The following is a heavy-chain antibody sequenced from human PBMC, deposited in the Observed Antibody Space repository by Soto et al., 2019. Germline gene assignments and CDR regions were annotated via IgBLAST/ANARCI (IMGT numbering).Heavy chain of an antibody. J-gene: IGHJ5*02. CDR3: ARDQLEGKWFDP. CDR1: GGSISSGGYS. D-gene: IGHD1-1*01. V-gene: IGHV4-30-2*06. Sequence: QLQLQESGSGLMKPSQTLSLTCAVSGGSISSGGYSWNWIRQSPGKGLEWIGYIYHSGYTLYNPSLKRRVTISVDKSKNKSSLKLSSVTAADTAVYYCARDQLEGKWFDPWGQGTLVTVSS. CDR2: IYHSGYT.